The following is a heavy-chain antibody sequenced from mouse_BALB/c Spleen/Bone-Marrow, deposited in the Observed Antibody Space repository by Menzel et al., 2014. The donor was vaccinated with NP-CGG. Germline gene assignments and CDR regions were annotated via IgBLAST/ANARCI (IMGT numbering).Heavy chain of an antibody. V-gene: IGHV1-22*01. CDR1: GYTFTEYT. D-gene: IGHD2-2*01. J-gene: IGHJ4*01. Sequence: VQLQQPGPELVKPGASVKISCKTSGYTFTEYTMHWVKQSHGKSLEWIGTINPNNGGTSYNQKFKGKATLTVDKSSSTAYMELRSLTSEGSAVYYCARRIPYGYAMGYWGQGTSVTVSS. CDR2: INPNNGGT. CDR3: ARRIPYGYAMGY.